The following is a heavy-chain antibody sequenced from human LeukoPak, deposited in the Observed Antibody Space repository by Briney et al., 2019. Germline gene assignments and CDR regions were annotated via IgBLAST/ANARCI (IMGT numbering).Heavy chain of an antibody. Sequence: ASVNVSYKAAGYPFTSYGIFGVRQAPGQGLEGMGWINAYHGNTNYAQKLQGRVTMTTDTSTSPAYLEPRSLRSDDTAGYYCGRFWGLAGTGGGYFYYLRQGTLVTVSS. CDR3: GRFWGLAGTGGGYFYY. CDR1: GYPFTSYG. CDR2: INAYHGNT. J-gene: IGHJ4*02. D-gene: IGHD6-19*01. V-gene: IGHV1-18*01.